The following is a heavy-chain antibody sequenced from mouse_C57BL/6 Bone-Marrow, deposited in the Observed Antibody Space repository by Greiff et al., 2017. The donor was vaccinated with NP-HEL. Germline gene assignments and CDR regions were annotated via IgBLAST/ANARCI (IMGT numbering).Heavy chain of an antibody. CDR2: ISNLAYSI. Sequence: EVQLVESGGGLVQPGGSLKLSCAASGFTFSDYGMAWVRQAPRKGPEWVAFISNLAYSIYYADTVTGRFTLSRENAKNTLYLEMSSLRSEDTAMYYCARQDNYYGSSPFAYWGQGTLVTVSS. CDR3: ARQDNYYGSSPFAY. J-gene: IGHJ3*01. V-gene: IGHV5-15*01. CDR1: GFTFSDYG. D-gene: IGHD1-1*01.